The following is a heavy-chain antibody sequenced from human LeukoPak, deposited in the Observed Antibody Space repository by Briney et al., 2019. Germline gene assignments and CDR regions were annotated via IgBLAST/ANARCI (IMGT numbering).Heavy chain of an antibody. CDR3: ARVRNSMIPFAGVIAGDAFDI. V-gene: IGHV1-18*01. Sequence: ASVKVSYKSSGYTLTIYDISCVRQAPGQALEWMGGISAYNGNTNYAQKLQGRVTMTTDTSTSTAYMELRSLRSDDTAVYYCARVRNSMIPFAGVIAGDAFDIWGQGTMVTVSS. CDR2: ISAYNGNT. CDR1: GYTLTIYD. J-gene: IGHJ3*02. D-gene: IGHD3-16*02.